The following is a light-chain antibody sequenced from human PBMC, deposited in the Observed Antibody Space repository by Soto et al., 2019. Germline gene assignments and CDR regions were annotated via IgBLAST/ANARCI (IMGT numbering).Light chain of an antibody. Sequence: QSVLTQPASVSGSPGQSITISCTGTSSDVGSFNLVSWYEQHPGKAPKLVIYEVTKRPSGVSNRFSGSKSGNTASLTISGLQAEDEADYYCCSYARSSTYVFGTGTQLTVL. V-gene: IGLV2-23*02. CDR3: CSYARSSTYV. J-gene: IGLJ1*01. CDR1: SSDVGSFNL. CDR2: EVT.